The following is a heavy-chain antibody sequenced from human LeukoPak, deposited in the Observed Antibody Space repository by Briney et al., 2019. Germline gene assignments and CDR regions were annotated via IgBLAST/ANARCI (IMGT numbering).Heavy chain of an antibody. CDR2: INPSGGST. CDR1: GHTFTSYY. V-gene: IGHV1-46*01. Sequence: ASVKASCKASGHTFTSYYMHWVRQAPGQGLEWMRIINPSGGSTSYAQKFQGRVTMTRETSTSTVYMELSSLRSEDTAVYYCARAPLYYYDSSGYSLGTDFDYWGQGTLVTVSS. D-gene: IGHD3-22*01. CDR3: ARAPLYYYDSSGYSLGTDFDY. J-gene: IGHJ4*02.